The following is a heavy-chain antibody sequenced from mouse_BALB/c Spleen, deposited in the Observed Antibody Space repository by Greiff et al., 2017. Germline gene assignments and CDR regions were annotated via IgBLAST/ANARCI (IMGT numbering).Heavy chain of an antibody. V-gene: IGHV1S81*02. Sequence: QVQLQQPGAELVKPGASVKLSCKASGYTFTSYWMHWLKQRPGQGLEWIGEINPSNGRTNYNEKFKSKATLTVDKSSSTAYMQLSSLTSEDSAVYYCAESTMITTWFAYWGQGTLVTVSA. CDR1: GYTFTSYW. J-gene: IGHJ3*01. CDR3: AESTMITTWFAY. CDR2: INPSNGRT. D-gene: IGHD2-4*01.